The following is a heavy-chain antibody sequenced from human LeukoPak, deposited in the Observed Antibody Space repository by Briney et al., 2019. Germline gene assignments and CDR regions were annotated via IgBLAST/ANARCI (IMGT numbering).Heavy chain of an antibody. CDR1: GFTFSSYG. V-gene: IGHV3-30*18. CDR3: SEGFRWDHITPPPYFDY. Sequence: GGSLRLSCAASGFTFSSYGMHWVRQAPGKGLEWVAVISYDGSNKYYADSVKGRFTISRDNSKNTLYLQINILRAEDTAVYYSSEGFRWDHITPPPYFDYWGQGTLVTVSS. D-gene: IGHD1-14*01. J-gene: IGHJ4*02. CDR2: ISYDGSNK.